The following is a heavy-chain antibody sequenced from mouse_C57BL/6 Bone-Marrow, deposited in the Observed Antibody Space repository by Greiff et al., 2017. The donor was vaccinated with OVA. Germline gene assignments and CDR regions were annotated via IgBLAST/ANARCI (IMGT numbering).Heavy chain of an antibody. CDR2: ITHSGET. V-gene: IGHV12-3*01. J-gene: IGHJ3*01. CDR1: GFPITSGYY. Sequence: VQLVESGPGLVKPSQSLFLTCSITGFPITSGYYWIWIRQSPGKPLEWMGYITHSGETFYNPSLQIPISITRETSNNQFFLQLNSETTEDTAKYYGAGDSIYDGYDRFAYWGQGTLVTVSA. CDR3: AGDSIYDGYDRFAY. D-gene: IGHD2-2*01.